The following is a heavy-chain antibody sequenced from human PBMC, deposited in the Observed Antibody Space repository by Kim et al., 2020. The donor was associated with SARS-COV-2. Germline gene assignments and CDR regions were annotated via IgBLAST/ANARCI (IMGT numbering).Heavy chain of an antibody. Sequence: SGPTLVNPTQTLTLTCTFSGFSLSTSGMCVSWIRQPTGKALEWLARIDWDDDKYYSTSLKTRLTISKDTSKNQVVLTMTNMDPVDTATYYCARIRCYCSSMSCQAAYFDYWGQGTLVTVSS. D-gene: IGHD2-2*01. CDR3: ARIRCYCSSMSCQAAYFDY. J-gene: IGHJ4*02. V-gene: IGHV2-70*11. CDR2: IDWDDDK. CDR1: GFSLSTSGMC.